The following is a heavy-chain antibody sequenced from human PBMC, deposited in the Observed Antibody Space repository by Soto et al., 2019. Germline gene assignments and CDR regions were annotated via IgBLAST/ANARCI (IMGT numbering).Heavy chain of an antibody. D-gene: IGHD3-10*01. CDR1: GYSLTNND. CDR3: ARMATFGSLNWFDP. J-gene: IGHJ5*02. Sequence: ASVQVSCKASGYSLTNNDVSWVRQAIGQGLEWMGWMNPGSGDTGYAQKFQGRVTMTRDISTATAYMELSSLGSDDTATYYCARMATFGSLNWFDPWGQGTLVTVS. CDR2: MNPGSGDT. V-gene: IGHV1-8*01.